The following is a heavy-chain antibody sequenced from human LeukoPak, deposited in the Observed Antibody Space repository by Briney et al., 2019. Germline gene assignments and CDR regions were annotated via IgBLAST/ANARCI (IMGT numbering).Heavy chain of an antibody. Sequence: GGSLRLSCAASGFTFTTYWMHWVRQAPGKGLVWVSHINSDGSITSYADSVKGRFTISRDNAKNTLYLQMNSLRAEDTGVYYCAKDHYWSIDYWGRGTLVTVSS. D-gene: IGHD3-3*01. V-gene: IGHV3-74*01. J-gene: IGHJ4*02. CDR1: GFTFTTYW. CDR2: INSDGSIT. CDR3: AKDHYWSIDY.